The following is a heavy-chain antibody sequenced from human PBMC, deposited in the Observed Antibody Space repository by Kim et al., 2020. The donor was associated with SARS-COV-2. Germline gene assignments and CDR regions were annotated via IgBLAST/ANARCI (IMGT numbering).Heavy chain of an antibody. D-gene: IGHD4-4*01. J-gene: IGHJ4*02. Sequence: GGSLRLSCAASGFTFTDYAMHWVRQAPGKGLEWVSVIRGGGGSAYYADSVKGRFTISRDNSKKTLYLQMNSLRAEDTALYYCAKEWRMTTQTTGGDSFDNWGQGALVTVSS. CDR2: IRGGGGSA. V-gene: IGHV3-23*01. CDR3: AKEWRMTTQTTGGDSFDN. CDR1: GFTFTDYA.